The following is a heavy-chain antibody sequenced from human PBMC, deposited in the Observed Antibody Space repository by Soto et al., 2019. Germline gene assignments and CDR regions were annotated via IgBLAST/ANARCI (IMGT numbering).Heavy chain of an antibody. CDR1: GDIFDNYA. D-gene: IGHD5-12*01. V-gene: IGHV1-69*06. Sequence: GASVKVSCKASGDIFDNYAISWVRQAPGQGLEWLGGISPVIGTTHYAQIFQGRLTMTADRSTMTTYMELSGLKSEDTAIYFCARDYSGYDPALNRFDPWGQGTLVTVSS. J-gene: IGHJ5*02. CDR2: ISPVIGTT. CDR3: ARDYSGYDPALNRFDP.